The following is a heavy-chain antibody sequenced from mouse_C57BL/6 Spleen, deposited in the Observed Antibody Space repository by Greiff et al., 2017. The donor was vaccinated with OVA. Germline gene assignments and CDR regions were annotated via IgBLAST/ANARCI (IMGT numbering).Heavy chain of an antibody. Sequence: QVQLKESGAELVRPGTSVKVSCKASGYAFTNYLIEWVKQRPGQGLEWIGVINPGSGGTNYNEKFKGKATLTADKSSSTAYMQLSSLTSEDSAVYFCARRSDYDPFAYWGQGTLVTVSA. J-gene: IGHJ3*01. V-gene: IGHV1-54*01. D-gene: IGHD2-4*01. CDR2: INPGSGGT. CDR1: GYAFTNYL. CDR3: ARRSDYDPFAY.